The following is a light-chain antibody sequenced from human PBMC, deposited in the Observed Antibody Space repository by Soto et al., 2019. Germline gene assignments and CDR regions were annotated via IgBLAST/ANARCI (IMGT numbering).Light chain of an antibody. J-gene: IGLJ3*02. CDR2: DVN. Sequence: QSALTQPASVSGTPGQSITISCTGTSSDVGCTFNYASWYQHHPGKAPRLIMSDVNHRPSGVSHRFSGSKSGNTASLTISGLQAEDGADYFCSAYSTGSTPVLFGGGTKLTVL. CDR1: SSDVGCTFNY. V-gene: IGLV2-14*03. CDR3: SAYSTGSTPVL.